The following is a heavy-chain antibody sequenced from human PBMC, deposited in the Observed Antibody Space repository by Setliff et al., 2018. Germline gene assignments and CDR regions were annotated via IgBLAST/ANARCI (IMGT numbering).Heavy chain of an antibody. CDR2: IHDSGNPT. CDR3: ARTTGYRLEGDFDY. Sequence: LSLTCAVYGGSFSNYYMTWIRQAPGKGLEWISYIHDSGNPTYYADSVKGRFTVSRDNAKNSLYLQMTSLRAEDTAIYYCARTTGYRLEGDFDYWGQGTLVTVSS. J-gene: IGHJ4*02. V-gene: IGHV3-11*01. CDR1: GGSFSNYY. D-gene: IGHD3-16*01.